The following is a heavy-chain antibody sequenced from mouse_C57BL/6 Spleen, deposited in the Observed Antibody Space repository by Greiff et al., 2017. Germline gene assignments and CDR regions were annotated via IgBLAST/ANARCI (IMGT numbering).Heavy chain of an antibody. D-gene: IGHD1-1*01. CDR3: ARYYYYGSQTLDY. Sequence: QVQLQQSGAELVKPGASVKISCKASGYAFSSYWMNWVKQRPGKGLEWIGQIYPGDGDTNYNGKFKGKATLTADKSSSTAYMQLSSLTSEDSAVYFCARYYYYGSQTLDYWGQGTTLTVSS. CDR2: IYPGDGDT. CDR1: GYAFSSYW. V-gene: IGHV1-80*01. J-gene: IGHJ2*01.